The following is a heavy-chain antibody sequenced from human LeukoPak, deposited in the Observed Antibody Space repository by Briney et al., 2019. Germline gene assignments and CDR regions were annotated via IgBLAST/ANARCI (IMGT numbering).Heavy chain of an antibody. V-gene: IGHV1-46*01. D-gene: IGHD3-10*01. CDR2: INPSGGRT. J-gene: IGHJ3*02. CDR1: GYTFTSYY. CDR3: ARSWISGPHRGAFDI. Sequence: VASVKVSCKASGYTFTSYYIYWMRQAHGHGLDWMGIINPSGGRTNYAHKFQGRVTMTRDMSTSTVYMELSRLRSDDTAVYYCARSWISGPHRGAFDIWGQGTMVTVSS.